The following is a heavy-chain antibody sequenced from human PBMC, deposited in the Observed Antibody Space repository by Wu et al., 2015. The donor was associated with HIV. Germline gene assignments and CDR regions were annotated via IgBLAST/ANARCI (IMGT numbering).Heavy chain of an antibody. V-gene: IGHV1-69*05. J-gene: IGHJ6*02. CDR2: IIPIFGTA. D-gene: IGHD4-17*01. Sequence: QVQLVQSGAEVKKPGSSVKVSCKASGGTFSSYAISWVRQAPGQGLEWMGGIIPIFGTANYAQKFQGRVTITTDESTSTAYMELSSLRSEDTAVYYCARDERTVTTPTYYYYGMDVWGRRDHGHRLL. CDR1: GGTFSSYA. CDR3: ARDERTVTTPTYYYYGMDV.